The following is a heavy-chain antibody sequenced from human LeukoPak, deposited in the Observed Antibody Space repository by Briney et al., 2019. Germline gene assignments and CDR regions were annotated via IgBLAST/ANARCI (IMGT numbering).Heavy chain of an antibody. D-gene: IGHD6-6*01. CDR2: INSDGSST. CDR1: GFSFRSYW. CDR3: ARGGYSSSPPGY. V-gene: IGHV3-74*01. Sequence: GGSLRLSCAASGFSFRSYWMHWVRQAPGKGLVWVSRINSDGSSTSYADSVKGRFTISRDNAKNTLYLQMNSLRAEDTAVYYCARGGYSSSPPGYWGQGTLVTVSS. J-gene: IGHJ4*02.